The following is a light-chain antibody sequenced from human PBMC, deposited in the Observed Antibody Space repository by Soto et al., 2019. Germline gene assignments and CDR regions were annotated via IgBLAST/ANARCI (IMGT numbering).Light chain of an antibody. V-gene: IGKV1-39*01. CDR2: AAS. Sequence: DIQMTQSQSSLSASVGDRVTITCRASQSISTYLNWYQQKPGKAPKLLIYAASSLHSGVPSRFSGSGSGTDFTLTISSLQPEDFATYYCQQSYSTPRTFGQGTKVDI. CDR1: QSISTY. CDR3: QQSYSTPRT. J-gene: IGKJ1*01.